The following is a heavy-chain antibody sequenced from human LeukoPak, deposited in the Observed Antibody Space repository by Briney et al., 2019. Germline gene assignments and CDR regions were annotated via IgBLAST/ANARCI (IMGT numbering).Heavy chain of an antibody. V-gene: IGHV3-7*04. CDR1: GFTFSNNW. Sequence: GGSLRLSCAASGFTFSNNWRNWVRQAPGKGLEWVANIKQDGSKKCYVDSVKGRFTISRDNAKNSLYLQMNSLRVEDTAVYYCARGFNPDYWGQGTLVTVSS. CDR3: ARGFNPDY. J-gene: IGHJ4*02. CDR2: IKQDGSKK.